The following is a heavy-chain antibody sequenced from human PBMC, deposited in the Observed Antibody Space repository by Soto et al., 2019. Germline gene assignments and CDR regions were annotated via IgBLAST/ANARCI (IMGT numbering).Heavy chain of an antibody. V-gene: IGHV3-15*07. CDR3: PKKSRGGGSL. D-gene: IGHD3-10*01. Sequence: EAQLVESGGGLVKPGGSLRLSCAASGFTFSNAWMNWVRQAPGKGLEWVGRIKSKTDGGTTDYAAPVNGRFTISRDDSKTTLYLQMNSRKTEDQAGYSLPKKSRGGGSLWGKGARVTSPQ. J-gene: IGHJ1*01. CDR2: IKSKTDGGTT. CDR1: GFTFSNAW.